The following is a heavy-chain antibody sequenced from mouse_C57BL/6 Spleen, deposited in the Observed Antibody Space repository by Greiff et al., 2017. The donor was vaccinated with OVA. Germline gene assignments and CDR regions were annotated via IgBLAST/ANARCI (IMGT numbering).Heavy chain of an antibody. D-gene: IGHD2-2*01. CDR1: GYTFTSYW. J-gene: IGHJ3*01. CDR3: ARGGMVTTQGFAY. V-gene: IGHV1-50*01. CDR2: IDPSDSYT. Sequence: VQLQQSGAELVKPGASVKLSCKASGYTFTSYWMQWVKQRPGQGLEWIGEIDPSDSYTNYNQKFKGKATLTVDTSSSTAYMQLSSLTSEDSAVYYCARGGMVTTQGFAYWGQGTLVTVSA.